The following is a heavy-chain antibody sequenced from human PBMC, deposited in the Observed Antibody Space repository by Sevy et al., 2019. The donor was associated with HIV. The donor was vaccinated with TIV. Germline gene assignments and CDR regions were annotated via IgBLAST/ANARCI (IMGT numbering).Heavy chain of an antibody. CDR3: AREGLVGATLNRIFDY. CDR1: GGSISSGSYY. V-gene: IGHV4-61*02. CDR2: IYTSGST. D-gene: IGHD1-26*01. Sequence: SETLSLTCTVSGGSISSGSYYWSWIRQPAGKGLEWIGRIYTSGSTNYNPSLKGRVTISVDTSKNQFSLKLSSVTAADTAVYYCAREGLVGATLNRIFDYWGQGTLVTVSS. J-gene: IGHJ4*02.